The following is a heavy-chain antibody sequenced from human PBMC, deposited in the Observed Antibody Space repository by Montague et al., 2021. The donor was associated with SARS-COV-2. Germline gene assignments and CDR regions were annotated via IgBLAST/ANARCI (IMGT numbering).Heavy chain of an antibody. CDR2: ISYDGSNK. Sequence: SLRLSCAASGFTFSSYAMHWVRQAPGKGLEWVAVISYDGSNKYYADSVEGRFTISRDNSKNTLYLQMNSLRAEDTAVYYCARDRDDYIWGSYENFDYWGQGTLVTVSS. CDR3: ARDRDDYIWGSYENFDY. D-gene: IGHD3-16*01. J-gene: IGHJ4*02. V-gene: IGHV3-30*04. CDR1: GFTFSSYA.